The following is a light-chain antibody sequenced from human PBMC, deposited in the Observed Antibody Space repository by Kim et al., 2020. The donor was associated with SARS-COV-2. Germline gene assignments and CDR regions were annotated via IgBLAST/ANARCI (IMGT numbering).Light chain of an antibody. Sequence: PGERATLSCRTSRSASSNYLAWYQQKPGRAPKLLIYGASTRATGIPDRFNGSGSGTDFTLTISRLEPEDFAVYFCQQYGSSLLTFGGGTKVE. CDR3: QQYGSSLLT. CDR2: GAS. CDR1: RSASSNY. J-gene: IGKJ4*01. V-gene: IGKV3-20*01.